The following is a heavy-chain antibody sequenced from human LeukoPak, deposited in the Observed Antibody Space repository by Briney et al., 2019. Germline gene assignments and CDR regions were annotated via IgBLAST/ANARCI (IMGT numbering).Heavy chain of an antibody. Sequence: GGSLRLSCAASGFIFSTHWMNWVRQAPGKGLEWVAIIKGDGSETLYVDSVKGRFTISRDNTKNSLYLQMNSLRAEDTAVYYCVGGSGWLPDLWGQGVLATVSS. CDR2: IKGDGSET. CDR3: VGGSGWLPDL. CDR1: GFIFSTHW. D-gene: IGHD6-19*01. V-gene: IGHV3-7*01. J-gene: IGHJ5*02.